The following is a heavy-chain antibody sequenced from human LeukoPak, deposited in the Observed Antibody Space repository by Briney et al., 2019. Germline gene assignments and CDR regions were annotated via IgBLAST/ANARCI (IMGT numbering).Heavy chain of an antibody. D-gene: IGHD3-22*01. CDR2: IKQDGSEK. Sequence: PGGSLRLSCAASGFTFSIYWMSWVRQAPGKGLEWVANIKQDGSEKYYVDSVKGRFTVSRDNAKNSLYLQMNSLRAEDTAVYYCASGYYYDSSGPPDYFDYWGQGTLVTVSS. J-gene: IGHJ4*02. CDR3: ASGYYYDSSGPPDYFDY. V-gene: IGHV3-7*01. CDR1: GFTFSIYW.